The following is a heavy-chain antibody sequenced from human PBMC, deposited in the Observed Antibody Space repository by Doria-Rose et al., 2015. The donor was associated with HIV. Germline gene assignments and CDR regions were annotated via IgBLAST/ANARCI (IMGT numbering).Heavy chain of an antibody. D-gene: IGHD6-13*01. CDR1: WVSLSSPVMG. CDR3: ARIKSSRWYHKYYFDF. Sequence: QESGPVLVKPTETLTLTRTVSWVSLSSPVMGVCWIRQPPGKALEWLANTLSDDERSYNTSLKIRLTISRGTSKSQVVITMTDMNPVDTATYYCARIKSSRWYHKYYFDFWGQGTLVIVSA. V-gene: IGHV2-26*01. J-gene: IGHJ4*02. CDR2: TLSDDER.